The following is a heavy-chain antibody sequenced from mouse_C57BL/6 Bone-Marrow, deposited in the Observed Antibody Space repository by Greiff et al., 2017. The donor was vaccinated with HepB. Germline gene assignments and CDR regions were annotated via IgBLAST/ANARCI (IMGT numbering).Heavy chain of an antibody. V-gene: IGHV2-2*01. J-gene: IGHJ4*01. CDR3: AIIYYYGSSPHYYAMDY. CDR2: IWSGGST. D-gene: IGHD1-1*01. Sequence: VKLMESGPGLVQPSQSLSITCTVSGFSLTSYGVHWVRQSPGKGLEWLGVIWSGGSTDYNAAFISRLSISKDNSTSQVFFKMNSLQADDTAIYYCAIIYYYGSSPHYYAMDYWGQGTSVTVSS. CDR1: GFSLTSYG.